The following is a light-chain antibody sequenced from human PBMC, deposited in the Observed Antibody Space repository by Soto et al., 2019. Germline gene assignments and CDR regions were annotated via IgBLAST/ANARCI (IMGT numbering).Light chain of an antibody. J-gene: IGKJ4*01. CDR3: QQRSTWPPT. V-gene: IGKV3-11*01. CDR2: DAS. CDR1: QSVTNY. Sequence: EIVLTQSPATLSWSPGERATLSCMASQSVTNYLAWYQQKPGQAPRLLIYDASTRATGIPARFSGSGSGTDFTLTISSLEPEDFAVYYCQQRSTWPPTFGGGTKVDI.